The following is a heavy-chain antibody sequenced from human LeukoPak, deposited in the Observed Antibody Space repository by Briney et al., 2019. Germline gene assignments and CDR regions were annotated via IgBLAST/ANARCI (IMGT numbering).Heavy chain of an antibody. Sequence: PSETLSLTCTGSGASISYYYWSWIRQSPGKGLEWIGYIYYNGSTNYNPSLKSRVTISVDMSKNQFSLKVTSVTAADTAIYYCARKGGHFDYWGQGTLVTVSS. D-gene: IGHD2-15*01. CDR1: GASISYYY. J-gene: IGHJ4*02. V-gene: IGHV4-59*01. CDR3: ARKGGHFDY. CDR2: IYYNGST.